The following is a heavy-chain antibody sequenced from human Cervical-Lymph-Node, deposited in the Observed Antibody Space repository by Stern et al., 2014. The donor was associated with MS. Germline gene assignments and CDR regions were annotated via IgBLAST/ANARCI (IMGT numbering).Heavy chain of an antibody. J-gene: IGHJ2*01. V-gene: IGHV4-59*01. D-gene: IGHD6-19*01. CDR3: ATSRSLAVAGGRYYDL. CDR2: IGNSGST. Sequence: QLQLQESGPGLVKPSETLSLICTVSGDSTSGYSWSWIRQPPGKALEWIGYIGNSGSTNYNPSLKSRVTISVDTSKKQFSLKLTSLTAADTAVYYCATSRSLAVAGGRYYDLWGRGTLVTVSS. CDR1: GDSTSGYS.